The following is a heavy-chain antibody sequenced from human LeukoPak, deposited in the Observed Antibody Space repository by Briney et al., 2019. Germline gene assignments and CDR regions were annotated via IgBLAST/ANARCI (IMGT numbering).Heavy chain of an antibody. CDR2: INTNTGNP. V-gene: IGHV7-4-1*02. Sequence: GASVKVSCKASGYTFTSYAMNWVRQAPGQGLEWMGWINTNTGNPTYAQGFTGRFVFSLDTSVSTAYLQISSLKAEDTAVYYCARVLPWGVWGSYRYTENPFDYWGQGTLVTVSS. CDR1: GYTFTSYA. D-gene: IGHD3-16*02. CDR3: ARVLPWGVWGSYRYTENPFDY. J-gene: IGHJ4*02.